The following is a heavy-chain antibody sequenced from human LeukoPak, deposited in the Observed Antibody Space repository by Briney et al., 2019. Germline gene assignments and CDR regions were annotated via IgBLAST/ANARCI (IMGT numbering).Heavy chain of an antibody. CDR2: ISSSGSTI. D-gene: IGHD2-2*01. V-gene: IGHV3-48*03. J-gene: IGHJ4*02. Sequence: PGGSLRLSCAASGFTFSSYEMNWVRQAPGKGLEWVSYISSSGSTIYYADSVKGRFTISRDNAKNSLYLQMNSLRAEDTAVYYCARDWGVVAPLDYWGQGTLVTVSS. CDR1: GFTFSSYE. CDR3: ARDWGVVAPLDY.